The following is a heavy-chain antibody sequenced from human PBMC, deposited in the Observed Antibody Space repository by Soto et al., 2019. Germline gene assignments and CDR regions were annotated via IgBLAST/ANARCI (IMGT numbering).Heavy chain of an antibody. CDR1: GFTFSGYW. J-gene: IGHJ4*02. V-gene: IGHV3-7*01. CDR3: AIYTSGEDY. D-gene: IGHD2-2*02. CDR2: IKQYGSER. Sequence: EVQLVESGGGLVQPGGSLRLSCAGSGFTFSGYWMNCVRKAPGEGLEWVANIKQYGSERYYVDSVKGRFTISRDNAKNYMYLQMNSLRADDTAVYYFAIYTSGEDYWGQGTHVTVSS.